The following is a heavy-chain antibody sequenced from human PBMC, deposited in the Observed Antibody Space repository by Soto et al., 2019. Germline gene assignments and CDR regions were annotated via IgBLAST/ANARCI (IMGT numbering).Heavy chain of an antibody. V-gene: IGHV4-31*03. CDR1: GGSISSATNY. CDR2: ISRSGST. CDR3: ARQRPPGGPNDYSFSDFCHGVLDP. J-gene: IGHJ5*02. Sequence: SETLSLTCTVSGGSISSATNYRTWIRQHPEKGLEWIGYISRSGSTYFSPSLKSRVSISVDTSTNQFPLRLSSVTAADTAVYYCARQRPPGGPNDYSFSDFCHGVLDPWGRGTLVAVCS. D-gene: IGHD3-3*01.